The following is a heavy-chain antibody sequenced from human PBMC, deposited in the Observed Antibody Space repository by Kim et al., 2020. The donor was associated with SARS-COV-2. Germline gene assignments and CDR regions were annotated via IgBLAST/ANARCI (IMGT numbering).Heavy chain of an antibody. D-gene: IGHD3-10*01. V-gene: IGHV3-33*01. CDR1: GFTFSSYG. CDR2: IWYDGSNK. Sequence: GGSLRLSCAASGFTFSSYGMHWVRQAPGKGLEWVAVIWYDGSNKYYADSVKGRFTISRDNSKNTLYLQMNSLRAEDTAVYYCARDAYYYGSGSYFDYWGQGTLVTVSS. J-gene: IGHJ4*02. CDR3: ARDAYYYGSGSYFDY.